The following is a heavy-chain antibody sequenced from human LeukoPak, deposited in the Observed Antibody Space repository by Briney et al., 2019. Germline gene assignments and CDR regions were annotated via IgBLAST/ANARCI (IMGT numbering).Heavy chain of an antibody. CDR2: ISYDGSNK. Sequence: PGGSLRLSCAASGFTFSRYGMHWVRQAPGKGLEWVAVISYDGSNKYYADSVKGRFTISRDNSKNTLFLLMNSLRAEDTAVYYCAKVTGAPAYWDQGTLVTVSS. CDR1: GFTFSRYG. D-gene: IGHD1-26*01. CDR3: AKVTGAPAY. J-gene: IGHJ4*02. V-gene: IGHV3-30-3*01.